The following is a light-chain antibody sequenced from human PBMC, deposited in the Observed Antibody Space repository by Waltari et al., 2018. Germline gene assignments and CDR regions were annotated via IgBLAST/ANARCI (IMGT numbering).Light chain of an antibody. J-gene: IGKJ4*01. CDR1: QSILYSANNKNY. CDR2: WSS. CDR3: QQLQSYPLT. Sequence: DIVVTQSPDSLAVSLGEKATISCKCSQSILYSANNKNYLAWFQKKPGQPPKLLIYWSSTRESGVPDRFSGSGSGTEFSLTISSLQPEDFATYHCQQLQSYPLTFGGGTKVEIK. V-gene: IGKV4-1*01.